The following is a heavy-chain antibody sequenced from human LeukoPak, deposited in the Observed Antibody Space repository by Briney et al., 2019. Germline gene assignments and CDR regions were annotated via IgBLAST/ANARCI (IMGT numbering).Heavy chain of an antibody. CDR1: GGSISSSSYY. D-gene: IGHD3-22*01. J-gene: IGHJ4*02. V-gene: IGHV4-39*07. CDR3: ARVIWYYDSSGYLDYYFDY. Sequence: SETLSLTCTVSGGSISSSSYYWGWIRQPPGKGLEWIGSIYYSGSTYYNPSLKSRVTISVDTSKNQFSLKLSSVTAADTAVYYCARVIWYYDSSGYLDYYFDYWGQGTLVTVSS. CDR2: IYYSGST.